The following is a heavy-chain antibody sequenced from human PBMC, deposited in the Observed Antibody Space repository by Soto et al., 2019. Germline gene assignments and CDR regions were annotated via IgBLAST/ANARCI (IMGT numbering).Heavy chain of an antibody. Sequence: ASVKVSCKTSGYPFTDYFIHWVRQAPGQGLEWMGIISLYHHSSSYAQKFQGRLTVTADTSTTTVYMDLSSLTSEDSAVYWCARELYSCGGDCPYYMDYWGQGTLVTVSS. D-gene: IGHD2-21*02. CDR1: GYPFTDYF. V-gene: IGHV1-46*01. CDR2: ISLYHHSS. CDR3: ARELYSCGGDCPYYMDY. J-gene: IGHJ4*02.